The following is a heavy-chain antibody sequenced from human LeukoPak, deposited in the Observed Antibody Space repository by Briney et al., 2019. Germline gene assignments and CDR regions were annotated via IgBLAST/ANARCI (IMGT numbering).Heavy chain of an antibody. V-gene: IGHV1-2*06. CDR1: GYTFTGYY. CDR2: INPNSGGT. CDR3: AYSVWDSSGYPPLFDY. J-gene: IGHJ4*02. D-gene: IGHD3-22*01. Sequence: ASVKVTCKASGYTFTGYYMHWVRQAPGQGLEWMGRINPNSGGTNYAQKFQGRVTMTRDTSISTVYMELSRLRSDDTAVYYCAYSVWDSSGYPPLFDYWGQGTLVTVSS.